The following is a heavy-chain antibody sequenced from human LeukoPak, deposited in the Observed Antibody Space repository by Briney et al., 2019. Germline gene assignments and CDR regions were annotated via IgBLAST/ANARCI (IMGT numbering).Heavy chain of an antibody. D-gene: IGHD3-16*02. CDR2: IYTSGST. J-gene: IGHJ3*02. CDR1: GGSISGGSYY. CDR3: ARVSDYFWGSYRSDI. Sequence: SETLSLTCTVSGGSISGGSYYWSWIRQPPGKGLEWIGRIYTSGSTNYNPSLKSRVTISVDTSKNQFSLKLSSVTAADTAVYYCARVSDYFWGSYRSDIWGQGTMVTVSS. V-gene: IGHV4-61*02.